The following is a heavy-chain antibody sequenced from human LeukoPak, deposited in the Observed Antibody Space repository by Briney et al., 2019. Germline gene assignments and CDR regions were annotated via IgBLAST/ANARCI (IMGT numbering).Heavy chain of an antibody. CDR1: GGSFSGYY. D-gene: IGHD1-26*01. V-gene: IGHV4-39*01. CDR2: IYYSGST. J-gene: IGHJ4*02. CDR3: ASQIVGTTKYYFDY. Sequence: SETLSLTCAVYGGSFSGYYWGWIRQPPGKGLEWIGSIYYSGSTYYNPSLKSRVTISVDTSKNQFSLNLSSVTAADTAVYCCASQIVGTTKYYFDYWGQGTLVTVSS.